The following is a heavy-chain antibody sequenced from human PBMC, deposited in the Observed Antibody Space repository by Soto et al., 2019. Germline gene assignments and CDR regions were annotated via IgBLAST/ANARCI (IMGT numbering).Heavy chain of an antibody. V-gene: IGHV3-15*01. CDR1: GFTFSNAW. CDR2: IKSKTDGGTT. J-gene: IGHJ6*02. Sequence: GGSLRLSCAASGFTFSNAWMSWVRQAPGKGLEWVGRIKSKTDGGTTGYAAPVKGRFTISRDDSKNTLYLQMNSLKTEDTAVYYCTTLNRAPEMGYYYYGMDVWGQGTTVTVSS. CDR3: TTLNRAPEMGYYYYGMDV.